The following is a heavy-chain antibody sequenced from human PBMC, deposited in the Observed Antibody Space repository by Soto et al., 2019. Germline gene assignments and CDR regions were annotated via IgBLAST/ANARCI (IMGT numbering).Heavy chain of an antibody. Sequence: EVQLVESGGGLVKPGGSLRLSCAASGFTFGSYTMNWVRQAPGRGLEWVSSVSAGSSSIYYADSVKGRLTISRDNASNSLYLQLNSLRAEDTAVYYCARGTGYFDFWGQGTLVTVSS. CDR2: VSAGSSSI. J-gene: IGHJ4*02. D-gene: IGHD1-1*01. CDR3: ARGTGYFDF. CDR1: GFTFGSYT. V-gene: IGHV3-21*01.